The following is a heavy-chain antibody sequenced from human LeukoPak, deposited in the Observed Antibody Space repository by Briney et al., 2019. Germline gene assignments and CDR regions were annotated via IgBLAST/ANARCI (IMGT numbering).Heavy chain of an antibody. CDR1: GFTFVIYG. J-gene: IGHJ6*03. V-gene: IGHV3-33*01. Sequence: GRSLRLSCAAAGFTFVIYGMRWVRQAPGKGLEWVSLIWDDGSNKYYADSVKGRFTVSRDNSTHTLYLQMNSLRAEDTAVYYCARARGWQPNYYYYYMDVWGTGTTVTVSS. D-gene: IGHD2-15*01. CDR3: ARARGWQPNYYYYYMDV. CDR2: IWDDGSNK.